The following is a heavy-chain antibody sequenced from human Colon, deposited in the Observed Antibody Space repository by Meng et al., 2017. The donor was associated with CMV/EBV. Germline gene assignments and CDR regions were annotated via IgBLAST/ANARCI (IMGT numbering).Heavy chain of an antibody. CDR2: ISGTGGNT. D-gene: IGHD3-10*01. J-gene: IGHJ4*02. CDR1: GFTFYSYA. Sequence: GESLKLSCAASGFTFYSYALGWVRQAPGKGLEGVSAISGTGGNTYYADSVRGRFTISRDNSKNTLYLKLNKLRGDDTAVYYCAKIQRGNFDYWGQGTMVTVSS. CDR3: AKIQRGNFDY. V-gene: IGHV3-23*01.